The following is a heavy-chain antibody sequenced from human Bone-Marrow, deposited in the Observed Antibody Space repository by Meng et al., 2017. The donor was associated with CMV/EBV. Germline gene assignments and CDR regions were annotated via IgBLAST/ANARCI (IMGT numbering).Heavy chain of an antibody. CDR2: MNPNSGNT. V-gene: IGHV1-8*02. CDR1: GYTFTGYY. J-gene: IGHJ4*02. Sequence: ASVKVSCKASGYTFTGYYMHWVRQATGQGLEWMGWMNPNSGNTGYAQKFQGRVTMTRNTSISTAYMGLSSLRSEDTAVYYCARGRPQGIVGGWGQGTLVTVSS. CDR3: ARGRPQGIVGG. D-gene: IGHD3-16*01.